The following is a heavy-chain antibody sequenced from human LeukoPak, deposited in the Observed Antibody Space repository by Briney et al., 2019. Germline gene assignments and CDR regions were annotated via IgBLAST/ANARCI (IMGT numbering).Heavy chain of an antibody. J-gene: IGHJ4*02. Sequence: SETLCLTSAVPGGSISIYYWSWSRQPPRKRLEWVGYIYYSGSTNYSPSLKCRVTISVETYKNKFSLKVSSVTAADTAVYYCARGRSGSYSEFDYWGQGTLVTVSS. V-gene: IGHV4-59*01. D-gene: IGHD1-26*01. CDR2: IYYSGST. CDR1: GGSISIYY. CDR3: ARGRSGSYSEFDY.